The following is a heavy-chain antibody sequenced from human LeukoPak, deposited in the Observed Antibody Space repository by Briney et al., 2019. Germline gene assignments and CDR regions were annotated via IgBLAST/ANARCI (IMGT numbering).Heavy chain of an antibody. CDR3: ATWAATPLGTDY. Sequence: GRSLRLSCAASGFTFSSYAMHWVRQAPGKGLEWVAVISYDGSNKYYADSVKGRFTISRDNSKNTLFLQMDSLRADDTAVYYCATWAATPLGTDYWGQGTLVTVSS. V-gene: IGHV3-30-3*01. CDR2: ISYDGSNK. J-gene: IGHJ4*02. CDR1: GFTFSSYA. D-gene: IGHD1-1*01.